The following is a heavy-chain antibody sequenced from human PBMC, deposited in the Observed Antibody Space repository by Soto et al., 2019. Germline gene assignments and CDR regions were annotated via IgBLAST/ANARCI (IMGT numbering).Heavy chain of an antibody. Sequence: EVQLVESGGGLVKPGESLRLSCAGSGFTFSGYSMNWVRQAPGKGLEWVSSISSTSNNMYYADSVKGRFTMSRDNANISLYLKRNSLRADDSAAYYSASYRAEETGTLDYGGPGTLVTVSS. CDR3: ASYRAEETGTLDY. D-gene: IGHD1-1*01. V-gene: IGHV3-21*02. CDR1: GFTFSGYS. J-gene: IGHJ4*01. CDR2: ISSTSNNM.